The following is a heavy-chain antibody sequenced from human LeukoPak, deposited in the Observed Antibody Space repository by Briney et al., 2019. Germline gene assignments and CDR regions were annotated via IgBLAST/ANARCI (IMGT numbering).Heavy chain of an antibody. V-gene: IGHV3-30*02. CDR2: IRYDGSNK. J-gene: IGHJ4*02. CDR1: GFTFSSYE. Sequence: GGSLRLSCAASGFTFSSYEMNWVRQAPGKGLEWVAFIRYDGSNKYYADSVKGRFTISRDNSKNTLYLQMNSLRAEDTAVYYCAKGCAYGGDCYSGRFDYWGQGTLVTVSS. CDR3: AKGCAYGGDCYSGRFDY. D-gene: IGHD2-21*02.